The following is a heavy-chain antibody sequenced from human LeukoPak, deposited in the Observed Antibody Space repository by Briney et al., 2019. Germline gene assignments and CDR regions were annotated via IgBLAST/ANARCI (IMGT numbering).Heavy chain of an antibody. V-gene: IGHV3-30*14. Sequence: GGSLRLSCAASGFTFSSYAMHWVRQAPGKGLEWVAVISYDGSNKYYADSVKGRFTISRDNSKNTVSLQMNSLRGEDTAVYYCARGRYSYGVYYFDFWGQGTLVTVSS. CDR1: GFTFSSYA. D-gene: IGHD5-18*01. CDR3: ARGRYSYGVYYFDF. CDR2: ISYDGSNK. J-gene: IGHJ4*02.